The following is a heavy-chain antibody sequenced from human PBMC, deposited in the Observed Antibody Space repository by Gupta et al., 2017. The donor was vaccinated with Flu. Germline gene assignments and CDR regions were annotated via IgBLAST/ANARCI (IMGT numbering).Heavy chain of an antibody. CDR3: VSSIVVVTATIYYYYGMDV. J-gene: IGHJ6*02. Sequence: QLQLQESGPGLVKPSETLSLTCTVSGGSISSSSYYWGWIRQPPGKGLEWIGSIYYSGSTYYNPSLKSRVTISVDTSKNQFSLKLSSVTAADTAMYYCVSSIVVVTATIYYYYGMDVWGQGTTVTVSS. CDR2: IYYSGST. D-gene: IGHD2-21*02. CDR1: GGSISSSSYY. V-gene: IGHV4-39*01.